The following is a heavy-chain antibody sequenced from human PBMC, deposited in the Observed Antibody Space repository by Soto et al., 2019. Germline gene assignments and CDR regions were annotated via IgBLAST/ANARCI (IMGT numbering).Heavy chain of an antibody. CDR3: ARRPPKSFDP. V-gene: IGHV4-34*01. CDR2: INDSGTI. CDR1: GGSFSGFY. J-gene: IGHJ5*02. Sequence: PSETLSLTCAVYGGSFSGFYWSWIRQTPGKGLEWIGEINDSGTINYNPSLKNRVTISIDTSKNQFSLKLSSVTAEDTAVYYCARRPPKSFDPWGQRPLVTVS.